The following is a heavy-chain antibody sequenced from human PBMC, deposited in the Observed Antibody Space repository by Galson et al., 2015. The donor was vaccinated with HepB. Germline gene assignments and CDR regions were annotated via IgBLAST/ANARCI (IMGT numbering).Heavy chain of an antibody. CDR3: AKGSRGRFSSSWYLNWFDP. Sequence: SLRLSCAASGFTFSSYGMHWVRQAPGKGLEWVAVISYDGSNKYYADSVKGRFTISRDNSKNTLYLQMNSLRAEDTAVYYCAKGSRGRFSSSWYLNWFDPWGQGTLVTVSS. CDR2: ISYDGSNK. D-gene: IGHD6-13*01. J-gene: IGHJ5*02. V-gene: IGHV3-30*18. CDR1: GFTFSSYG.